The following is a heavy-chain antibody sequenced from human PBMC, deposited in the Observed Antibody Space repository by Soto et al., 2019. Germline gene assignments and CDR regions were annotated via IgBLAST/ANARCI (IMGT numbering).Heavy chain of an antibody. CDR3: ARGFETMVRGAAGLFDY. V-gene: IGHV4-34*01. CDR2: INHSGST. Sequence: PSETLSLTCAVYGGSFSGYYWSWIRQPPGKGLEWIGEINHSGSTNYNPSLKSRVTISVDTSKNQFSLKLSSVTAADTAVYYCARGFETMVRGAAGLFDYWGQGTLVTVSS. CDR1: GGSFSGYY. J-gene: IGHJ4*02. D-gene: IGHD3-10*01.